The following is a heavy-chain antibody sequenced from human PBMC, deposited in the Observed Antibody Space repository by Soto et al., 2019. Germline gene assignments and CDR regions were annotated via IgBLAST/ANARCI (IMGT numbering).Heavy chain of an antibody. V-gene: IGHV3-23*01. CDR2: IIGSGGTT. J-gene: IGHJ4*02. CDR1: GFIFRNYV. Sequence: EVQLSESGGGLVQPGGSLRLSCTASGFIFRNYVMTWVRQAPGKGLEWVSSIIGSGGTTYYTDSVKGRFTISRDNSKNTLFLQINSLRAEDTAVYYCAKRPLEPHMYDYWGQGTLVTVSS. CDR3: AKRPLEPHMYDY. D-gene: IGHD1-1*01.